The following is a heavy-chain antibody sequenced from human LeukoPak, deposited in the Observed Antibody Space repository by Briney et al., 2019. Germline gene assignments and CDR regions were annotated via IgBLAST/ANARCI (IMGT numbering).Heavy chain of an antibody. CDR3: ARGTSSSYDV. V-gene: IGHV4-34*01. J-gene: IGHJ4*02. Sequence: SETLSLTCTVSGGSIGSYYWSWIRQPPGKGLEWIGEINHSGSTNYNPSLKSRVTISVDTSKNQFSLKLSSVTAADTAVYYCARGTSSSYDVWGQGTLVTVSS. CDR2: INHSGST. D-gene: IGHD6-13*01. CDR1: GGSIGSYY.